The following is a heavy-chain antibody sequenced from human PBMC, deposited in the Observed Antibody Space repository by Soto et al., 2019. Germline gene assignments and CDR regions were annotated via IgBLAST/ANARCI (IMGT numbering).Heavy chain of an antibody. CDR1: GGTFSSYA. CDR3: ARNYYDSSGYYGYYYYYGMDV. CDR2: IIPIFGTA. Sequence: QVQLVQSGAEVKKPGSSVKVSCKASGGTFSSYAISWVRQAPGQGLEWMGGIIPIFGTANYAQKFQGRVTITADKSTSTAYLELSSLRAEGTAVYYCARNYYDSSGYYGYYYYYGMDVWGQGTTVTVSS. J-gene: IGHJ6*02. D-gene: IGHD3-22*01. V-gene: IGHV1-69*06.